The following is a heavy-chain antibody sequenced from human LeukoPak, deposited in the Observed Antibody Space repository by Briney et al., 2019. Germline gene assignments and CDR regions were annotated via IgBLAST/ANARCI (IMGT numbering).Heavy chain of an antibody. D-gene: IGHD3-3*01. J-gene: IGHJ6*02. V-gene: IGHV1-69*04. CDR2: IILILNIL. CDR3: ARDPDDLLSGGSYYDNGMDV. CDR1: GDIFSNYG. Sequence: GASVKVSCKASGDIFSNYGISWVRQAPGQGLEWMARIILILNILNYAQKFQGRLTISADKPTSTAYMELSSLTSEDTAVYYCARDPDDLLSGGSYYDNGMDVWGQGTTVTVSS.